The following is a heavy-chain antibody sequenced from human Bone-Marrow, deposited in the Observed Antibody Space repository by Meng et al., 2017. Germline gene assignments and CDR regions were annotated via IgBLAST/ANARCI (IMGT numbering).Heavy chain of an antibody. V-gene: IGHV1-2*06. J-gene: IGHJ4*02. CDR3: ARDEDISAAGRLFGDY. D-gene: IGHD6-25*01. CDR1: GYNFPDYY. CDR2: INPKSGDT. Sequence: ASVKVSCKPSGYNFPDYYIHWVRRAPGQGLEWMGRINPKSGDTHYAQKFQARVTMTGDTSISTAYVELSGLRSDDTAMYCCARDEDISAAGRLFGDYWGQGTLVTVSS.